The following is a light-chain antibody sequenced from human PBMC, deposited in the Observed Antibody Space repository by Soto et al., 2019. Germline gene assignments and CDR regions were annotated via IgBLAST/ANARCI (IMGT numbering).Light chain of an antibody. CDR3: SSYAGSNNYV. V-gene: IGLV2-8*01. Sequence: QSALTRPPSASGSPGQSVTISCTGTSSDVGAYNYVSWYQQHPGKAPKVMIYEVNKRPSGVPDRFSGSKSGNTASLTVSGLQAEDEADYYCSSYAGSNNYVFGIGTKLTVL. J-gene: IGLJ1*01. CDR1: SSDVGAYNY. CDR2: EVN.